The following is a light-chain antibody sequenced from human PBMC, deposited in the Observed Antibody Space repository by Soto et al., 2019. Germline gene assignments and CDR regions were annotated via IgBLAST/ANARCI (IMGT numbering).Light chain of an antibody. CDR2: DAS. CDR3: QQRSKWPLT. J-gene: IGKJ4*01. V-gene: IGKV3-11*01. Sequence: ELVLTQSPGTLSLSPGERATLSCRASQSISNYLAWYQQKPGQAPRLLISDASNRATGIPARFSGSGSGTAFTLTISSLEPEDFAIYYCQQRSKWPLTFGGGTKVEIK. CDR1: QSISNY.